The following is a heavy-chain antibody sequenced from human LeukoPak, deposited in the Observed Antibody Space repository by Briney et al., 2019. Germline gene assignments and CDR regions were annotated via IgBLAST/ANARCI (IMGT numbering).Heavy chain of an antibody. CDR3: ARKLGLDI. CDR2: INWNGDST. Sequence: GGSLRHSCAASGFTFDDYGMNWVRQAPGKGLEWVSGINWNGDSTGYADSVKGRFTVSRDNAKNSLFLQMNNLRAEDTALYYCARKLGLDIWGQGTIVTVSS. J-gene: IGHJ3*02. CDR1: GFTFDDYG. V-gene: IGHV3-20*04.